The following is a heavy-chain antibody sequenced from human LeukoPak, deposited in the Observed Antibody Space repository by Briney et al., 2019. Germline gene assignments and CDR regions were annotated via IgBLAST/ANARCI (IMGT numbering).Heavy chain of an antibody. Sequence: TGGSLRLSCAASEFSVGSNYMTWVRQAPGKGLEWVSLIYSGGSTYYADSVKGRFTISRDNSKNTLYLQMNSLRADDTAVYYCARDVAAAAMDVWGKGTTVTVSS. V-gene: IGHV3-66*01. CDR2: IYSGGST. CDR1: EFSVGSNY. CDR3: ARDVAAAAMDV. J-gene: IGHJ6*04. D-gene: IGHD6-13*01.